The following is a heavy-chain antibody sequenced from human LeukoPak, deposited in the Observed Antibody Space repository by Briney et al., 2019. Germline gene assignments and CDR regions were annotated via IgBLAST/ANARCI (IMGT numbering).Heavy chain of an antibody. Sequence: SQTLSLTCAISGDSVSINSAAWNWIRQSPSRGLEWLGRTYYRSKWYNDYAVSVKSRITINPDTSKNQFSLQLNSVTPEDTAVYYCARGGSSWYGNYYYGMDVWGQGTTVTVSS. J-gene: IGHJ6*02. D-gene: IGHD6-13*01. V-gene: IGHV6-1*01. CDR2: TYYRSKWYN. CDR1: GDSVSINSAA. CDR3: ARGGSSWYGNYYYGMDV.